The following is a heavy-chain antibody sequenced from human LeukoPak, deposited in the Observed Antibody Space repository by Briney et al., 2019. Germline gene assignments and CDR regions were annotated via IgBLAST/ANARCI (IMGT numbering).Heavy chain of an antibody. CDR2: ISGSGGST. J-gene: IGHJ4*02. V-gene: IGHV3-23*01. D-gene: IGHD1-7*01. CDR3: AKDLELELPLYFDY. Sequence: GGSLRLSCAASGYTFSSYWMHWVRQAPGKGLEWASAISGSGGSTYYADSVKGRFTISRDNSKNTLYLQMNSLRAEDTAVYYCAKDLELELPLYFDYWGQGTLDTVSS. CDR1: GYTFSSYW.